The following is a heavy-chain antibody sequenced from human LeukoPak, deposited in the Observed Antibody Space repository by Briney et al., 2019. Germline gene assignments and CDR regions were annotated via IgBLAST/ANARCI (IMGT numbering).Heavy chain of an antibody. J-gene: IGHJ4*02. Sequence: SETLSLTCAVYDGSFSGYYWNWIRQPPGKGLEWIGEINHSGSTNYNPSLKSRVTISVDTSKNQFSLKLSSVTAADTAVYYCARGPVVPAAMVDYWGQGTLVTVSS. CDR1: DGSFSGYY. CDR3: ARGPVVPAAMVDY. V-gene: IGHV4-34*01. D-gene: IGHD2-2*01. CDR2: INHSGST.